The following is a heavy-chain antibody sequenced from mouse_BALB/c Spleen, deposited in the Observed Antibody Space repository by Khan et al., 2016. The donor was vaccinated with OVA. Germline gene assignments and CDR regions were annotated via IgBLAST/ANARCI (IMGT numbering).Heavy chain of an antibody. D-gene: IGHD1-1*01. J-gene: IGHJ2*01. CDR3: ARVYGGDFDY. CDR1: GYSITSDYA. V-gene: IGHV3-2*02. CDR2: ISYSGNT. Sequence: DVQLQESGPGLVKPSQSLSLTCTVTGYSITSDYAWNWIRQFPGNKLEWMGFISYSGNTNYNPSLKIRISITRDTSKNQFFLQLNSVTTEDTATYYCARVYGGDFDYWGQGTTLTVSS.